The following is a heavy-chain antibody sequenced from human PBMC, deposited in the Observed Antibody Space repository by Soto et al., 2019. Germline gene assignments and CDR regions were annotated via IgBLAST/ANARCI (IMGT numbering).Heavy chain of an antibody. J-gene: IGHJ4*02. CDR2: ISGSGGST. D-gene: IGHD4-17*01. Sequence: GGSLRLSCAASGFTFSSYVMSWVRQAPGKGLEWVSAISGSGGSTYYADSVKGRFTISRDNSKNTLYLQMNSLRAEDTAVYYCAKDQRWVGSSSGDYTTVDYWGQGTLVTVSS. CDR1: GFTFSSYV. V-gene: IGHV3-23*01. CDR3: AKDQRWVGSSSGDYTTVDY.